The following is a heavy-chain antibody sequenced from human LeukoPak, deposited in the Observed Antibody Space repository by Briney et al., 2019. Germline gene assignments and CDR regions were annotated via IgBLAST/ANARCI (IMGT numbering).Heavy chain of an antibody. CDR2: MNPNSGNT. CDR1: GYTFTSYD. V-gene: IGHV1-8*03. J-gene: IGHJ6*03. CDR3: ARDKCSSTSCSVYMDV. Sequence: ASVKVSCKASGYTFTSYDINWVRQATGQGLEWMGWMNPNSGNTGYAQKFQGRVTITRNTSISTAYMELSSLRSEDTAVYYCARDKCSSTSCSVYMDVWGKGTTVTVSS. D-gene: IGHD2-2*01.